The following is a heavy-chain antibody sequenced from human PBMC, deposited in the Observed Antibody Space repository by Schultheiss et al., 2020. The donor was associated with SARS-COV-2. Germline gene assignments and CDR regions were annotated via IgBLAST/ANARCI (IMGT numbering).Heavy chain of an antibody. CDR2: INHSGST. V-gene: IGHV4-34*01. CDR1: GGSFSGYY. CDR3: ARGRRAISKLAPNWFDP. Sequence: SETLSLTCAVYGGSFSGYYWSWTRQPPGKGLEWIGEINHSGSTNYNPSLKSRVTISVDRSKNQFSLKLTSVTAADTAVYYCARGRRAISKLAPNWFDPWGQGTLVTVSS. J-gene: IGHJ5*02. D-gene: IGHD3-3*01.